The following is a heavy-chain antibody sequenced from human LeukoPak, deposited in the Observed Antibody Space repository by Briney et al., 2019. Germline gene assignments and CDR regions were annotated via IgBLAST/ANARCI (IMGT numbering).Heavy chain of an antibody. V-gene: IGHV3-43*01. D-gene: IGHD3-22*01. CDR1: GFDFGDYT. CDR2: ISWNSGSI. Sequence: GGSLRLSCAVSGFDFGDYTMHWVRQPPGKGLEWVSLISWNSGSIKYTESVKGRFTVSRDNSKNSLYLQMSSLRTEDTALYYCARDIYDSGDFRGDFWGQGTLVTVSS. J-gene: IGHJ4*02. CDR3: ARDIYDSGDFRGDF.